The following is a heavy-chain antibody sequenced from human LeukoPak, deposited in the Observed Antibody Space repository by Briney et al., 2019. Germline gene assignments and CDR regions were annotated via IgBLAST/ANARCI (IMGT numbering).Heavy chain of an antibody. CDR1: GGSIGSHY. V-gene: IGHV4-59*11. D-gene: IGHD3-16*01. Sequence: SETLSLTCTVSGGSIGSHYWTWIRQTPGKGLEWIGYVYDIGTTKYNPSLESRVTISVDTSKNQFSLRLSSVTAADTAVYYCARGGVLKSVDYWGQGTLVAVSS. J-gene: IGHJ4*02. CDR3: ARGGVLKSVDY. CDR2: VYDIGTT.